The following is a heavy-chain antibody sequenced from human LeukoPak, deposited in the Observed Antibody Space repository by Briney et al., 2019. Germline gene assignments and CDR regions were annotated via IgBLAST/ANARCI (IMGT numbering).Heavy chain of an antibody. CDR2: ISSSGSTI. D-gene: IGHD5-12*01. Sequence: GGSLRLSCAASGFTLSSYEMNWVRQAPGKGLEWVSYISSSGSTIYYADSVKGRFTISRDNAKNSLYLQMNSLRAEDTAVYYCAKDGGSGYDSNYYYYYYMDVWGKGTTVTVSS. CDR3: AKDGGSGYDSNYYYYYYMDV. J-gene: IGHJ6*03. V-gene: IGHV3-48*03. CDR1: GFTLSSYE.